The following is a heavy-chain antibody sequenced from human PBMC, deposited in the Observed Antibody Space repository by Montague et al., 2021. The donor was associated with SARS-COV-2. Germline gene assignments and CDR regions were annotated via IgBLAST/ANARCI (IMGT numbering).Heavy chain of an antibody. Sequence: SETLSLTCAVYDGSFSDYSWTWIRQPPGKGLEWIGEINHRGSTNXDPSLKSRVTISVDTSKNQFSLKMTSVTAADTAVYYCARGRQRINMVVVVVTGGEYYFDFWGQGTLVAVSS. CDR2: INHRGST. D-gene: IGHD3-22*01. CDR1: DGSFSDYS. J-gene: IGHJ4*02. V-gene: IGHV4-34*01. CDR3: ARGRQRINMVVVVVTGGEYYFDF.